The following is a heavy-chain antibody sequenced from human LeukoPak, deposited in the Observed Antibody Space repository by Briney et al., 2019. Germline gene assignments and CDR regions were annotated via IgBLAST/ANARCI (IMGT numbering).Heavy chain of an antibody. J-gene: IGHJ3*01. CDR2: IYPGDSGP. CDR1: GYICTSYC. CDR3: CMSGDRVPLQDDVFDV. D-gene: IGHD1-26*01. V-gene: IGHV5-51*01. Sequence: GKPLQISSMFSGYICTSYCSGCVRQMPGKVLEWMWIIYPGDSGPTYSPSFQGKVTISIDKTINSTYLQWITLPASATAIYYCCMSGDRVPLQDDVFDVWGQGTMVTVST.